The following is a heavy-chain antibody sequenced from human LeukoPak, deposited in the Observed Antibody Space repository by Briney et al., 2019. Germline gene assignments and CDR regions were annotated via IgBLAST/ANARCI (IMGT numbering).Heavy chain of an antibody. CDR1: GFTFSSYA. J-gene: IGHJ4*02. CDR2: ISGSGGST. V-gene: IGHV3-23*01. Sequence: GGSLRLSCAASGFTFSSYAMSWVRQAPGKGLEWVSAISGSGGSTYYADSVKGRFTISRDNSKNTLYLQMNSLRAEDTAVYYCAKDPVITFGGVIGPYFDYWGQGTLATVSS. D-gene: IGHD3-16*02. CDR3: AKDPVITFGGVIGPYFDY.